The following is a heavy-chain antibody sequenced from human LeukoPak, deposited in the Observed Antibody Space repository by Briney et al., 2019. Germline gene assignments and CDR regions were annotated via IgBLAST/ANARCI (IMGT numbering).Heavy chain of an antibody. CDR2: INTNTGNP. V-gene: IGHV7-4-1*02. Sequence: ASVKVSCKASGYTFTSYAMNWVRQAPGQGLEWMGWINTNTGNPTYAQGFTGRFVFSLDTSVSTAYLQISSLKAEDTAVYYCARPYYDILTGSHAFDIWGQGTMVTVSS. CDR3: ARPYYDILTGSHAFDI. D-gene: IGHD3-9*01. J-gene: IGHJ3*02. CDR1: GYTFTSYA.